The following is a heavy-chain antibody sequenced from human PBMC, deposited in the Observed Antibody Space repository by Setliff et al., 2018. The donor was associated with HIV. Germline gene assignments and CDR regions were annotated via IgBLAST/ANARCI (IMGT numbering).Heavy chain of an antibody. V-gene: IGHV4-34*01. CDR3: ARRGGWSSVWYFDL. D-gene: IGHD6-19*01. Sequence: SETLSLTCAVYGGSFSGYSWNWIRQPPEKGLEWIGEINHSGSTNYNPSLKSRVSISVGTSKNQFSLKLSSVTAADTAVYYCARRGGWSSVWYFDLWGRGTLVTVSS. J-gene: IGHJ2*01. CDR1: GGSFSGYS. CDR2: INHSGST.